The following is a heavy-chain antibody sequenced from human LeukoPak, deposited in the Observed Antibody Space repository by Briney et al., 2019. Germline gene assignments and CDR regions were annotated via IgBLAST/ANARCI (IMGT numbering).Heavy chain of an antibody. CDR1: GFGFDIYG. CDR2: IWNDGSNK. CDR3: ARASGPFDY. D-gene: IGHD3-10*01. V-gene: IGHV3-33*01. J-gene: IGHJ4*02. Sequence: GGSLRLSCAASGFGFDIYGMHWVRQAPGKGLEWLAVIWNDGSNKYYADSVKGQFTISRDNSKNTLYLQMNSLRGEDTALYYCARASGPFDYWGQGTLVTVSS.